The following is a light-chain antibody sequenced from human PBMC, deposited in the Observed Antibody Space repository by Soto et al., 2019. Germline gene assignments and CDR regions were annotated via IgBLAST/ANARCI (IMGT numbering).Light chain of an antibody. CDR1: QSVSSSY. V-gene: IGKV3-20*01. CDR2: GAS. CDR3: QQYGSSRLFT. Sequence: EIVLTQSPGTLSLSPGERATLSCRASQSVSSSYLAWYQQKFGQAPRLLMYGASRRATGIPDRLSGSASGTDFTLTISRLEPEAFAVYYCQQYGSSRLFTFGPGTKVDIK. J-gene: IGKJ3*01.